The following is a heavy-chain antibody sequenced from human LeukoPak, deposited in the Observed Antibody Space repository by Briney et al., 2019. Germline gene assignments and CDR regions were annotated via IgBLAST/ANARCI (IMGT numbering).Heavy chain of an antibody. CDR2: IHYSGKT. CDR3: ARDLSGGPDVNYGDLVGAFDI. J-gene: IGHJ3*02. D-gene: IGHD4-17*01. V-gene: IGHV4-59*12. CDR1: GDSINSYY. Sequence: SETLSLTCTVSGDSINSYYWSWIRQPPGKGLEWIGYIHYSGKTNSNPSLKSRVTISADTSKNQFSLKLTSLTAADTAVYYCARDLSGGPDVNYGDLVGAFDIWGQGTMVTVSS.